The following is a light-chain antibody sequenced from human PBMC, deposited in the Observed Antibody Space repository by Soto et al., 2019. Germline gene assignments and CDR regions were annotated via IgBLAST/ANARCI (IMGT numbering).Light chain of an antibody. CDR1: SSDVGGYKY. Sequence: QSVLTQPASVSGSPGQSITISCTGTSSDVGGYKYVSWFQQHPGKAPKLLIYEVSNRPSGVSNRFSASKSGNTASLTISGLQAEDEADYYCSSYTIRATVVFGGGTKVTVL. J-gene: IGLJ2*01. V-gene: IGLV2-14*01. CDR3: SSYTIRATVV. CDR2: EVS.